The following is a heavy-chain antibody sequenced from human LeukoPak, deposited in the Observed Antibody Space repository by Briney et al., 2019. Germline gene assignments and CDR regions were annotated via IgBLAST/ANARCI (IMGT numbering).Heavy chain of an antibody. Sequence: PGGSLRLSCAASGFTFSNHYMSWVRQAPGKGLGWVANIKQDGSETFYVDSVKGRFTVSRDNAKNSVYLQMNSLRAEDTAVYYCASHPGTYYYYYMDVWGKGTTVTVSS. CDR1: GFTFSNHY. V-gene: IGHV3-7*01. J-gene: IGHJ6*03. D-gene: IGHD1-14*01. CDR3: ASHPGTYYYYYMDV. CDR2: IKQDGSET.